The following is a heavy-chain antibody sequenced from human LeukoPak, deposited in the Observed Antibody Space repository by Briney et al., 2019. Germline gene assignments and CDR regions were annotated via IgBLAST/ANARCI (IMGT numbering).Heavy chain of an antibody. CDR2: ISSSGSTI. J-gene: IGHJ5*02. CDR1: GFTFSDYY. CDR3: ARELPYSGSYLSWFDH. V-gene: IGHV3-11*04. Sequence: PGGSLRLSCAASGFTFSDYYMSWIRQAPGKGLEWVSYISSSGSTIYYADSVKGRFTISRDNSKNTLYLQMNSLRAEDTAVYYCARELPYSGSYLSWFDHWGQGTLVTVSS. D-gene: IGHD3-10*01.